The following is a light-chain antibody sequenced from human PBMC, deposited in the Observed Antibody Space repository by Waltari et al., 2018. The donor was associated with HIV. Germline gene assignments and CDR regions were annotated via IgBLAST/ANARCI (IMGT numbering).Light chain of an antibody. CDR3: VLYMGSGIWV. Sequence: QTVVTQEPSFSVSPGGTVTLPCGLSSGSVSTSYYPSWYQQTPGQAPRTLTHSTNTRASRVPDRFSGSTLGNKAALTITGAQADDESGYYCVLYMGSGIWVFGGGTKLTVL. CDR2: STN. J-gene: IGLJ3*02. CDR1: SGSVSTSYY. V-gene: IGLV8-61*01.